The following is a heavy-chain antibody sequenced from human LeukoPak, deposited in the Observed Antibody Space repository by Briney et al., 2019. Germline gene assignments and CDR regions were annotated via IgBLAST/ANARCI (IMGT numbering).Heavy chain of an antibody. Sequence: GRSLRLSCAASGFTFSSYAMHWVRQAPGKGLEWVAVISYDGSNKYYADSVKGRFTISRDNCKNTLYLQMSSLRAEDTAVYYCARDLPFKSMAAAYWGQGTLVTVSS. J-gene: IGHJ4*02. CDR1: GFTFSSYA. D-gene: IGHD6-6*01. CDR3: ARDLPFKSMAAAY. V-gene: IGHV3-30-3*01. CDR2: ISYDGSNK.